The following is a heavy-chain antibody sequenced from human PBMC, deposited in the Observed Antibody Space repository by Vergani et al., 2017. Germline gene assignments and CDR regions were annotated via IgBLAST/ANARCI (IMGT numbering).Heavy chain of an antibody. CDR1: GFTFSTYA. D-gene: IGHD5-12*01. V-gene: IGHV3-23*01. Sequence: EVQLLESGGSLKQPGGSVRLSCAASGFTFSTYAMHWVRQAPGKGPEWVSTISHGAGNLYYADSVRGRFTISRDDSTNTLFLHMSNLRPEDTAMYYCAKTRGNSFNSWDIWGRGTTVTVSS. J-gene: IGHJ6*02. CDR2: ISHGAGNL. CDR3: AKTRGNSFNSWDI.